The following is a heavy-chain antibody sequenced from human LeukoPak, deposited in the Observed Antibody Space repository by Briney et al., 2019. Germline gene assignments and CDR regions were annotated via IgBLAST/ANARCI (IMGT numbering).Heavy chain of an antibody. V-gene: IGHV3-7*05. CDR3: ARDSPGIMIFGVVTPN. D-gene: IGHD3-3*01. J-gene: IGHJ4*02. CDR1: GFTFSSFW. CDR2: IIPDGSEK. Sequence: GRSLRLSSAASGFTFSSFWMSWVRQAPGKGRDWEAKIIPDGSEKYYVDAVKGRYTISRDNAKNSLYLQMNSLRAEDTAVYYCARDSPGIMIFGVVTPNGGQGTLVTVSS.